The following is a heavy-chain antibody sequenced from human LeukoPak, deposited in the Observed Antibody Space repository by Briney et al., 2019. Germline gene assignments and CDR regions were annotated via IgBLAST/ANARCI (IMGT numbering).Heavy chain of an antibody. D-gene: IGHD3-22*01. CDR2: INPSGGST. CDR1: GYTFTSYY. V-gene: IGHV1-46*01. J-gene: IGHJ4*02. CDR3: ATYDSSGYYFDY. Sequence: ASVKVSCTASGYTFTSYYMHWVRQAPGQGLEWMGIINPSGGSTSYAQKFQGRVTMTRDTSTSTVYMELGSLRSEDTAVYYCATYDSSGYYFDYWGQGTLVTVSS.